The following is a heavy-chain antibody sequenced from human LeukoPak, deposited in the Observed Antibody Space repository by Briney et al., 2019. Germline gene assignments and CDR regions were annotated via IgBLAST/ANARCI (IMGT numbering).Heavy chain of an antibody. D-gene: IGHD5-12*01. Sequence: PGGSLRLSCAASGFTFCSYAMSWVRQAPGKGLEWVSAISGSGGSTYYADSVKGRFTISRDNSKNTLYLQMNSLRAEDTAVYYCASPLIVATPGAFDYWGQGTLVTVSS. CDR3: ASPLIVATPGAFDY. J-gene: IGHJ4*02. CDR2: ISGSGGST. CDR1: GFTFCSYA. V-gene: IGHV3-23*01.